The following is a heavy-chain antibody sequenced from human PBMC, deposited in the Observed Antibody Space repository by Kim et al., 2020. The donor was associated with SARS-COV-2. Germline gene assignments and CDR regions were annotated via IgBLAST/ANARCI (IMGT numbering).Heavy chain of an antibody. V-gene: IGHV3-11*04. CDR3: ARDSPWYSSSWYYFDY. J-gene: IGHJ4*02. Sequence: VKGRLTIHRDNANNSLYLQMNGLRAEDTAVYYCARDSPWYSSSWYYFDYWGQGTLVTVSS. D-gene: IGHD6-13*01.